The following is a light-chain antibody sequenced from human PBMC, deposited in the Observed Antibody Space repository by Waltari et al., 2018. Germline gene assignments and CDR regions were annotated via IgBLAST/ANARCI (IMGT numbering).Light chain of an antibody. CDR2: DAS. CDR1: QDISNY. V-gene: IGKV1-33*01. Sequence: DIQMTQSPSSLSASVGDRVTITCQASQDISNYLNWYQQKPGKAPKLLIYDASNLETGVPSRFSGSGSGTDFTFTISSLQPEDFATYYCQKFNTYPLSFGGGTKVEIK. J-gene: IGKJ4*01. CDR3: QKFNTYPLS.